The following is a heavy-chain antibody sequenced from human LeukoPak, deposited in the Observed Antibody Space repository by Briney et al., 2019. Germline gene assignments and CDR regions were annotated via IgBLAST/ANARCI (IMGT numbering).Heavy chain of an antibody. D-gene: IGHD6-19*01. CDR1: GFTFSAYW. J-gene: IGHJ4*02. Sequence: SGGSLRLSCAASGFTFSAYWMTWVRQAPGKGLEWVANINEGGNVKFYVDSVKGRFTISRDNTKISLYLQMYSLRAEDTAVYYCARVGKNGWDFDHWGQGTLVTVSP. V-gene: IGHV3-7*01. CDR2: INEGGNVK. CDR3: ARVGKNGWDFDH.